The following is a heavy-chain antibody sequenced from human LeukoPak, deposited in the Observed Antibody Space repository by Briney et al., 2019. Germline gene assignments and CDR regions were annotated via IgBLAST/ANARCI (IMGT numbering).Heavy chain of an antibody. Sequence: SETLSLTCTVSGGSISSGGYYWSWIRQHPGKGLEWIGYIYYSGSTYYNPSLKSRVTISVDTSKNQFSLKLSSVTAADTAVYYCARDHRLSRGYSYGHPYYYYGMDVWGQGTTVTVSS. CDR3: ARDHRLSRGYSYGHPYYYYGMDV. CDR1: GGSISSGGYY. J-gene: IGHJ6*02. V-gene: IGHV4-31*03. D-gene: IGHD5-18*01. CDR2: IYYSGST.